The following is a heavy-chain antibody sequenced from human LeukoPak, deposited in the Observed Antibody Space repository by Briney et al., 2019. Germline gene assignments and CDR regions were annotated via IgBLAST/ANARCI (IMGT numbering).Heavy chain of an antibody. CDR1: GFSFSTYW. CDR3: SRDPTYYLRYGYFDY. CDR2: INQDGSDK. J-gene: IGHJ4*02. D-gene: IGHD1-26*01. Sequence: GGSLRLSCAASGFSFSTYWMSWVRQAPGKGLEWVANINQDGSDKYYVDSVKGRFTISRDNAKNSLYLQMNGLRAEDTAVYYCSRDPTYYLRYGYFDYWGQGALVTVSS. V-gene: IGHV3-7*01.